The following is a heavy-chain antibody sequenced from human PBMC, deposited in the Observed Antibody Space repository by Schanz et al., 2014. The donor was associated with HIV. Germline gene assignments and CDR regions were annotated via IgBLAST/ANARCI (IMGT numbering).Heavy chain of an antibody. CDR3: ASTIYPYSSSSDYYYGMDV. CDR2: LSHDGSQK. CDR1: GFTFSSYV. D-gene: IGHD6-6*01. V-gene: IGHV3-30*03. J-gene: IGHJ6*02. Sequence: QDQLVESGGGVVQSGRSLRLSCAASGFTFSSYVMHWVRQAPGKGLEWVAVLSHDGSQKFYADSVKGRFTISRDNSKNTLYLQMNSLRAEDTAVYYCASTIYPYSSSSDYYYGMDVWGQGTTVSVSS.